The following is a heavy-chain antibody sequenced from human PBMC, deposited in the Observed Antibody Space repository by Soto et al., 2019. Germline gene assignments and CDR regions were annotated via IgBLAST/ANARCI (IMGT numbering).Heavy chain of an antibody. Sequence: GGSLRLSCAASGFTFSNAWMSWVRQAPGKGLEWVGRIKSKTDGGTTDYAAPVKGRFTISRDDSKNTLYLQMNSLKTEDTAVYYCTTLYTEVPAAILRGADAFDIWGQGTMVTVSS. CDR3: TTLYTEVPAAILRGADAFDI. D-gene: IGHD2-2*01. J-gene: IGHJ3*02. CDR2: IKSKTDGGTT. CDR1: GFTFSNAW. V-gene: IGHV3-15*01.